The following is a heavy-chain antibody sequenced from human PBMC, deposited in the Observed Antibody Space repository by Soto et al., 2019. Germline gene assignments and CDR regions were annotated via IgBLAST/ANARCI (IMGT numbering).Heavy chain of an antibody. CDR1: GGTFSSHG. D-gene: IGHD1-26*01. V-gene: IGHV1-69*06. Sequence: QIQLLQSGPALQKPGSSVKVSCKASGGTFSSHGVAWVRQVPGQGLEWMGGIMPTFGSPTYAPKFQGRITISADKSTSTAYMALSSLRSEDTAVYYCASERSAQYFDYWGQGTLVTVSS. CDR2: IMPTFGSP. CDR3: ASERSAQYFDY. J-gene: IGHJ4*02.